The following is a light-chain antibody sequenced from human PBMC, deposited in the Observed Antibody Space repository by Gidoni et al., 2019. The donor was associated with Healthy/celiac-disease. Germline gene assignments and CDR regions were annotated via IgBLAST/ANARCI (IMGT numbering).Light chain of an antibody. CDR3: QQYYSTPRT. J-gene: IGKJ1*01. CDR2: WAS. CDR1: QSVLYSSNNKNY. Sequence: CKSSQSVLYSSNNKNYLAWYQQKPGQPPKLLIYWASTRESGVPDRFSGSGSGTDFTRTISSLQAEDVAVYYCQQYYSTPRTFGQGTKVEIK. V-gene: IGKV4-1*01.